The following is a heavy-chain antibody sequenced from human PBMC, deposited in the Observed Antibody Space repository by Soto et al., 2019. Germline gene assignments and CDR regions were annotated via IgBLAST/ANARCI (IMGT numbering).Heavy chain of an antibody. Sequence: QVQLQESGPGLVKPSETLSLTCTVSGGSVSSGSYYWSWIRQPPGKGLEWIGYIYYSGSTNYNPALNSRVTISIDTSKNPFSLKLSSVTAADTAVYYCARDNWNDAYYFDYWGQGTLVTVSS. V-gene: IGHV4-61*01. J-gene: IGHJ4*02. CDR3: ARDNWNDAYYFDY. CDR1: GGSVSSGSYY. CDR2: IYYSGST. D-gene: IGHD1-20*01.